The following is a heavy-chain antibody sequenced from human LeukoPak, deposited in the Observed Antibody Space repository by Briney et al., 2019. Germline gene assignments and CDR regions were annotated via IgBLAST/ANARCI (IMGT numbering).Heavy chain of an antibody. D-gene: IGHD1-1*01. CDR3: ARVGRPAGLSGHPGAFDI. CDR1: GGTFNNYG. V-gene: IGHV1-69*05. J-gene: IGHJ3*02. Sequence: SVKVSCKASGGTFNNYGVTWVRQAPGQGLEWLGLLVPVYRIRKYSQNFQGRVTIITDESTTTVYMELSSLRSDDTAMYYCARVGRPAGLSGHPGAFDIWGQGTQVIVSS. CDR2: LVPVYRIR.